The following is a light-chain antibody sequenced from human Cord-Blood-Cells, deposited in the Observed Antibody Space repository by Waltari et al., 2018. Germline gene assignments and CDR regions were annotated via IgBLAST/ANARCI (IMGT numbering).Light chain of an antibody. CDR3: QSADSSGTYPVV. Sequence: SYELTHPPSVSVSPGQPARITCSGDALPKQYAYWYQQKPGQAPVLVIYKDSERPSGIPERFSGSSSGTTVTLTISGVQAEDEADYYCQSADSSGTYPVVFGGGTKLTVL. V-gene: IGLV3-25*02. CDR2: KDS. J-gene: IGLJ2*01. CDR1: ALPKQY.